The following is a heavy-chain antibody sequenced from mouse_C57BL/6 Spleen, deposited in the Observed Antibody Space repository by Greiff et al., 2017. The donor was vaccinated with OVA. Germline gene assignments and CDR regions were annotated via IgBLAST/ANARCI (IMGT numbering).Heavy chain of an antibody. D-gene: IGHD1-1*01. CDR1: GYTFTSYW. J-gene: IGHJ1*03. Sequence: VQLQQPGTELVKPGASVKLSCKASGYTFTSYWMHWVKQRPGQGLEWIGNINPSNGGTNYNEKFKSKATLTVDKSYSTAYRQLISLTSEDSAVYYCARKGYYYGSSWGWYFDVWGTGTTVTVSS. CDR2: INPSNGGT. V-gene: IGHV1-53*01. CDR3: ARKGYYYGSSWGWYFDV.